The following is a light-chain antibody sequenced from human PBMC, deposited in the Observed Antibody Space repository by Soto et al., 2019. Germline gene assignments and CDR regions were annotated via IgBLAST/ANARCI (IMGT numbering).Light chain of an antibody. CDR2: AAS. CDR3: QKYNSVPPFT. J-gene: IGKJ3*01. V-gene: IGKV1-27*01. Sequence: DIQMTQSPSSLSASVGDRVTITCRASQGINSYLAWYQQKPGKVPKLLIYAASTLQSGVPSRFSGSGSGTDFTLTISSLQPEDVATYYCQKYNSVPPFTFGSGTKVDI. CDR1: QGINSY.